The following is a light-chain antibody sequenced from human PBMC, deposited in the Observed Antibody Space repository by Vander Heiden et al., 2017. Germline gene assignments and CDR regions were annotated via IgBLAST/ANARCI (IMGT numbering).Light chain of an antibody. CDR1: QSISTW. V-gene: IGKV1-5*03. CDR3: QQYNSYLWT. J-gene: IGKJ1*01. Sequence: DIQMSQSPSTLSASVGDGVTITCRASQSISTWLAWYQQKPGKAPKLLIYKASTLETGVPSKFSGSRSGTEFTLTISSLQPDDFATYYCQQYNSYLWTFGQGTKVELK. CDR2: KAS.